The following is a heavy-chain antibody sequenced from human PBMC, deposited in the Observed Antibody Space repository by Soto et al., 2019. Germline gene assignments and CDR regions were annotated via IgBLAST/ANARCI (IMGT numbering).Heavy chain of an antibody. CDR1: GYTFTSYG. CDR3: ARRLGYDSSGYFNWFDP. J-gene: IGHJ5*02. D-gene: IGHD3-22*01. CDR2: ISAYNGNT. V-gene: IGHV1-18*01. Sequence: GASVKVSVKASGYTFTSYGISWVRQAPGQGLEWMGWISAYNGNTNYAQKLQGRVTMTTDTSTSTAYMELRSLRSDDTAVYYCARRLGYDSSGYFNWFDPWGQGTLVTVSS.